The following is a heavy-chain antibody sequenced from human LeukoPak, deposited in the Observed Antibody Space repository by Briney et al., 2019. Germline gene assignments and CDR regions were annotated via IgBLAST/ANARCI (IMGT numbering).Heavy chain of an antibody. D-gene: IGHD4-11*01. CDR1: GFTFNSYG. CDR2: MRYDGSNK. Sequence: TGGSLRLSCAASGFTFNSYGMHWVRQAPGKGLEWVAVMRYDGSNKYYADSVKGRFTISRDDSKNTLYLQMNSLRAEDTAMYYCARGLPPVMKYYFDYWGQGTLVTVSS. CDR3: ARGLPPVMKYYFDY. V-gene: IGHV3-33*01. J-gene: IGHJ4*02.